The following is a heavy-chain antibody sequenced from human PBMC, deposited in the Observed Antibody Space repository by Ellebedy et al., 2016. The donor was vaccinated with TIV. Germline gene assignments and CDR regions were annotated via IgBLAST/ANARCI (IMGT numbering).Heavy chain of an antibody. V-gene: IGHV3-49*03. CDR3: SVAGKDGYPTGVDY. D-gene: IGHD5-24*01. CDR1: GFNFGDYA. Sequence: PGGSLRLSCTTSGFNFGDYALTWFRQAPGKGLEWVGFIRNNFFRGTTKYAASVQGRFSISRDDSKRIAYLQMNNLRIEDTAMYYCSVAGKDGYPTGVDYWGQGTPVTVSS. J-gene: IGHJ4*01. CDR2: IRNNFFRGTT.